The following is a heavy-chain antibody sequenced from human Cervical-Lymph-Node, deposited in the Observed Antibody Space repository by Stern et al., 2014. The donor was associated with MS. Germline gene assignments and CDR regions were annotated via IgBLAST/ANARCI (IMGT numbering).Heavy chain of an antibody. Sequence: EVQLVESGGGLVQPGGSLRLSCAASGFTVSSHYMSWVRQAPGKGLEWVSVIYPGGNTYYADSVKGRFAISRDNSKNMLHLQMNSLRAEDTAVYYCARQGSIAGLFDPWGQGTLVTVSS. D-gene: IGHD6-6*01. CDR1: GFTVSSHY. CDR3: ARQGSIAGLFDP. V-gene: IGHV3-66*04. J-gene: IGHJ5*02. CDR2: IYPGGNT.